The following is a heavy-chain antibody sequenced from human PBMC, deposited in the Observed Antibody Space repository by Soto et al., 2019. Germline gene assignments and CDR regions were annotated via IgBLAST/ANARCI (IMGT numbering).Heavy chain of an antibody. CDR3: AKDRRAGGNSAFYFDF. CDR2: ISATGGGT. J-gene: IGHJ4*02. D-gene: IGHD3-16*01. Sequence: GGSLRLSCAASGFKFSNYAMSWVRQAPGKGLEWVSLISATGGGTYYADSVKGRFTISRDNSHNTLYLQVHSLTAEDTAVYYCAKDRRAGGNSAFYFDFWGQGAQLTVSS. V-gene: IGHV3-23*01. CDR1: GFKFSNYA.